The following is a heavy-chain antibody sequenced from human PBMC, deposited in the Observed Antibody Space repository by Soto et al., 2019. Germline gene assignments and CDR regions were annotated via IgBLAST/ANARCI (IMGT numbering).Heavy chain of an antibody. Sequence: QVQLVQSGAEVKKPGSLVKFSCKASGGTVNSYGISWVRQAPGQGLEWMGGIIPIFGTANYAQKFQGRVTITADASTSTAYMELSSLRSDDTALYYCARGSFSSNWYFGVWGQGTTVTVSS. J-gene: IGHJ6*02. CDR2: IIPIFGTA. V-gene: IGHV1-69*01. D-gene: IGHD6-13*01. CDR1: GGTVNSYG. CDR3: ARGSFSSNWYFGV.